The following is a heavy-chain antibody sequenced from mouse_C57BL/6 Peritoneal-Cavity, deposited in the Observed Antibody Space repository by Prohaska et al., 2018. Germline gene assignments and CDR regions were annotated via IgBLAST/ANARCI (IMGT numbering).Heavy chain of an antibody. Sequence: EVKLEESGGGLVQPGGSMKLSCVASGFTFSNYWMNWVRQSPEKGLEWVAQIRLKSDNYGTHYAESGKGRFTISRDDSKSSVYLQMNNLRAEDTGIYYCTRFAYWGQGTLVTVSA. V-gene: IGHV6-3*01. CDR1: GFTFSNYW. J-gene: IGHJ3*01. CDR2: IRLKSDNYGT. CDR3: TRFAY.